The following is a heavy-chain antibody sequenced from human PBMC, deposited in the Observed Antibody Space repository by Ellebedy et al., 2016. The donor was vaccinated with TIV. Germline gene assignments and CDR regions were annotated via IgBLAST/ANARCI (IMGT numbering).Heavy chain of an antibody. CDR1: GGTFSSYA. Sequence: SVKVSCXASGGTFSSYAISWVRQAPGQGLEWMGGIIPIFGTANYAQKFQGRVTITADESTSTVYMELSSLRSEDTAVYYCARDLGYSYGPVGYYYGMDVWGQGTTVTVSS. V-gene: IGHV1-69*13. D-gene: IGHD5-18*01. CDR2: IIPIFGTA. J-gene: IGHJ6*02. CDR3: ARDLGYSYGPVGYYYGMDV.